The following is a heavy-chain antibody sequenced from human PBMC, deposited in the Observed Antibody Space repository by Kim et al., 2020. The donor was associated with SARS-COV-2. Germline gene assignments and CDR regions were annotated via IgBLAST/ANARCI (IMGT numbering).Heavy chain of an antibody. D-gene: IGHD5-18*01. V-gene: IGHV4-34*01. Sequence: LTSRVTISVDTSKNQFSLRLSSVPAADTAVYYCARGGAMIQLWPRGVMDVWGQGTTVTVSS. J-gene: IGHJ6*02. CDR3: ARGGAMIQLWPRGVMDV.